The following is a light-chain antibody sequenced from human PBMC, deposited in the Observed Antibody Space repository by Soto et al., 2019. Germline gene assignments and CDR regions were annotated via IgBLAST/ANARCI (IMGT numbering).Light chain of an antibody. CDR3: TSYTNSSAVV. CDR2: EVT. J-gene: IGLJ2*01. CDR1: RNDIGAYNY. Sequence: QSVLTQPASVSGSPGQSITISCSGTRNDIGAYNYVSWYQQHPGNAPKLLIYEVTNRPSGVSNRFSGSKSGNTASLTISGLPDEDAADYYCTSYTNSSAVVFGGGTKVTVL. V-gene: IGLV2-14*01.